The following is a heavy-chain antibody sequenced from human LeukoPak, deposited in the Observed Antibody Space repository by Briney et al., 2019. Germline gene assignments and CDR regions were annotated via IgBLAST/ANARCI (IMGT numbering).Heavy chain of an antibody. V-gene: IGHV4-59*02. CDR3: AGSPITTIVGYFNL. CDR2: IYFSGSP. D-gene: IGHD1-20*01. J-gene: IGHJ2*01. Sequence: SQTMSLTCSISGGSVSTFYWSWIRPPPGKGLGWIGYIYFSGSPNYSPSLKSRAAISIDTSKNRLSLNLTSVTAADTALYYCAGSPITTIVGYFNLWSRGTLVTVPS. CDR1: GGSVSTFY.